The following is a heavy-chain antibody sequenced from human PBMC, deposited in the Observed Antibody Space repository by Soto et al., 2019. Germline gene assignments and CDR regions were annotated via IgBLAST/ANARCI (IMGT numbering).Heavy chain of an antibody. CDR3: ARDNDRLQLGGNYYYILDV. J-gene: IGHJ6*02. CDR1: GGTFSSSA. V-gene: IGHV1-69*05. CDR2: IIPLFRTP. D-gene: IGHD4-4*01. Sequence: QVQLVQSGAEMKEPGSSVKVSCKTSGGTFSSSAISWLRQAPGQGLEWMGGIIPLFRTPDYAQKFQGRVTXAXDXXTSTAYMELNSLRSEDTAVYYCARDNDRLQLGGNYYYILDVWGQGTTITVSS.